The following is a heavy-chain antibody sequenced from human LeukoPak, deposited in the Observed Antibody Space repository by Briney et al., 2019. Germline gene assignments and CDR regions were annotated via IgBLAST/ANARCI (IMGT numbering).Heavy chain of an antibody. J-gene: IGHJ6*04. CDR2: IYYSGST. D-gene: IGHD3-9*01. CDR1: GGSISSSSYY. V-gene: IGHV4-39*07. Sequence: SETLSLTCTVSGGSISSSSYYWGWIRQPPGKGLEWIGSIYYSGSTYYNPSLKSRVTISVDTSKNQFSLKLSSVTAADTAVYYCARDLTGYLEWGKGTTVTVSS. CDR3: ARDLTGYLE.